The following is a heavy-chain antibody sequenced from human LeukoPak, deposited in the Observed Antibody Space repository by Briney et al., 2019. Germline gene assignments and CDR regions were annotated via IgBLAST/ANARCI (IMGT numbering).Heavy chain of an antibody. CDR1: GGSISSYY. D-gene: IGHD1-26*01. Sequence: PSETLSLTCTVSGGSISSYYWSWIRQPPGKGLEWIGYIYYSGSTNYNPSLKSRVTISVDTSKNQFSLKLSSVTAADTAVYYCARLIVGATSRYFDYWGQGTLVTVSS. CDR2: IYYSGST. CDR3: ARLIVGATSRYFDY. J-gene: IGHJ4*02. V-gene: IGHV4-59*01.